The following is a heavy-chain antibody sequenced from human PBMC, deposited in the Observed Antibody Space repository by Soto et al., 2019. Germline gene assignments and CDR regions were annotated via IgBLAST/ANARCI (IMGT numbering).Heavy chain of an antibody. CDR2: IYYSGST. V-gene: IGHV4-31*03. Sequence: QVQLQESGPGLVKPSQTLSLTCTVSGGSISSGGYYWSWIRQHPGKGLEWIGYIYYSGSTYYNPSLKRRVTISVDTSKNQFSLRLSSVTAADTAVYYCARGRSVAQGLDYWGQGTLVTVSS. CDR3: ARGRSVAQGLDY. CDR1: GGSISSGGYY. J-gene: IGHJ4*02.